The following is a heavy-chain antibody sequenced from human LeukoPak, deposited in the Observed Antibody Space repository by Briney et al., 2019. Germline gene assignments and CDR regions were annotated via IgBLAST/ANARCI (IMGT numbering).Heavy chain of an antibody. J-gene: IGHJ3*02. V-gene: IGHV3-64*01. CDR1: GFTFSSYA. CDR3: ARDRGVRSMVRGARLGAFDI. Sequence: PGGSLRLSCAASGFTFSSYAMHWVRQAPGKGLEYVSAISSNGGSTYYANSVKGRFTISRDNSKNTLYLQMGSLRAEDMAVYYCARDRGVRSMVRGARLGAFDIWGQGTMVTVSS. D-gene: IGHD3-10*01. CDR2: ISSNGGST.